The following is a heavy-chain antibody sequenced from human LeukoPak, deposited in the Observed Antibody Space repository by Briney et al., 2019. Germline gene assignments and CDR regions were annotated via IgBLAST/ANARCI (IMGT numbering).Heavy chain of an antibody. CDR1: GFTFSSYA. D-gene: IGHD3-10*01. J-gene: IGHJ1*01. CDR2: ISGSGGST. V-gene: IGHV3-23*01. CDR3: AKDYGSGSYYNSAAEYFQH. Sequence: PGGSLRLSCAASGFTFSSYAMSWVRQAPGKGLEWVSAISGSGGSTYYADSVKGRFTISRDNSKNTLYLQMNSLRAEDTAVYYCAKDYGSGSYYNSAAEYFQHWGQGTLVTASS.